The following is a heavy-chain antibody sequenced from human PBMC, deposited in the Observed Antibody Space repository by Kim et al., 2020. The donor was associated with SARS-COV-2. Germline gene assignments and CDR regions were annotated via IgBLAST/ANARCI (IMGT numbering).Heavy chain of an antibody. Sequence: GGSLRLSCAASGFTFSSAIMTWVRQAPGKGLEWISALRGGDGTTYYSDSVKGRFFISRDTSKNALYLQLNDVKAEDSALYYCARGNSRDLRPTLDSWGQGPLVIVSS. J-gene: IGHJ4*02. V-gene: IGHV3-23*01. CDR2: LRGGDGTT. D-gene: IGHD1-1*01. CDR3: ARGNSRDLRPTLDS. CDR1: GFTFSSAI.